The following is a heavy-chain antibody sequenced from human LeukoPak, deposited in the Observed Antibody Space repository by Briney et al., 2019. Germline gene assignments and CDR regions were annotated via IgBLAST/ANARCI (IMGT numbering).Heavy chain of an antibody. V-gene: IGHV4-59*01. J-gene: IGHJ4*02. CDR3: ARAIYYDSSGYATFDY. CDR1: GGSIRSYY. CDR2: IYYSGST. D-gene: IGHD3-22*01. Sequence: SETLSLTCTVSGGSIRSYYWSWIRQPPGKGLEWIGYIYYSGSTNYNPSLKSRVTISVDTSKNQFSLKLSSVTAADTAVYYCARAIYYDSSGYATFDYWGQGTLVTVSS.